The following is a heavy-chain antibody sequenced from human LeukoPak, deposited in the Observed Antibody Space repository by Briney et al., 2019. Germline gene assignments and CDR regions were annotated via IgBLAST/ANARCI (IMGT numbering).Heavy chain of an antibody. CDR3: AGEDAIRYFDWPGGWFDP. D-gene: IGHD3-9*01. Sequence: AASVKVSCKASGGTFSSYAISWARQAPGQGLEWMGRIIPIFGIANYAQKFQGRVTITADKSTSTAYMELSSLRSEDTAVYYCAGEDAIRYFDWPGGWFDPWGQGTLVTVSS. V-gene: IGHV1-69*04. J-gene: IGHJ5*02. CDR2: IIPIFGIA. CDR1: GGTFSSYA.